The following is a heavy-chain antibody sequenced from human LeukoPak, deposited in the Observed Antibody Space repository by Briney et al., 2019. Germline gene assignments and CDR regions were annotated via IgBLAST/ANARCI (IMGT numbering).Heavy chain of an antibody. J-gene: IGHJ6*03. D-gene: IGHD3-10*01. CDR3: ARDRGASYYYYMDV. CDR1: GYTFTGYY. Sequence: ASVKVSCKASGYTFTGYYMHWVRQAPGQGLEWMGWINPNSGGTDYAQKFQGRVTMTRDTSISTAYMELSRLRSDDTAVYYCARDRGASYYYYMDVWGKGTTVTISS. V-gene: IGHV1-2*02. CDR2: INPNSGGT.